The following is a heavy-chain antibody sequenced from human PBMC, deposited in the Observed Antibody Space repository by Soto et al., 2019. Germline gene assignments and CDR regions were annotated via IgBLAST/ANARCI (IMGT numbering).Heavy chain of an antibody. CDR1: GFSLTTTRMG. CDR3: AHAADFYLLSFDR. V-gene: IGHV2-5*02. J-gene: IGHJ4*02. CDR2: IYWDDDK. Sequence: QITLKESGPPLVRPAQTLTLTCAFSGFSLTTTRMGVAWIRQPPGKALEWLALIYWDDDKRYSPSLKNRLTVSKDTSTNRVVLTITNISPDDTGTYFCAHAADFYLLSFDRWGPGTLVTVST. D-gene: IGHD2-15*01.